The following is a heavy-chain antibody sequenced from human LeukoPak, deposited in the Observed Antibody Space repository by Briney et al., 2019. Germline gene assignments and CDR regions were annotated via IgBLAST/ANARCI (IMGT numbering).Heavy chain of an antibody. J-gene: IGHJ4*02. Sequence: GRSLRLSRAASGFTFSSYGMHWVRQAPGKGLEWVAVISYDGSNKYYADSAKGRFTISRDNSKNTLYLQMNSLRAEDTAVYYCAKDRWAVDRAMVMDYWGQGTLVTVSS. V-gene: IGHV3-30*18. CDR1: GFTFSSYG. D-gene: IGHD5-18*01. CDR2: ISYDGSNK. CDR3: AKDRWAVDRAMVMDY.